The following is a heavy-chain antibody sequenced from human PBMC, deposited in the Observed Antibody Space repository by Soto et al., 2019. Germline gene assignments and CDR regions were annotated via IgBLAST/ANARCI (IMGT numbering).Heavy chain of an antibody. Sequence: GGSLRLSCAASGFTFSNAWMSWVRQAPGKGLEWVGRIKSKTDGGTTDYAAPVKGRFTISRDDSKNTLYLQMNSLRAEDTAVYYCARDRRYNWNYYFDYWGQGTLVTVSS. CDR2: IKSKTDGGTT. CDR3: ARDRRYNWNYYFDY. J-gene: IGHJ4*02. CDR1: GFTFSNAW. D-gene: IGHD1-7*01. V-gene: IGHV3-15*01.